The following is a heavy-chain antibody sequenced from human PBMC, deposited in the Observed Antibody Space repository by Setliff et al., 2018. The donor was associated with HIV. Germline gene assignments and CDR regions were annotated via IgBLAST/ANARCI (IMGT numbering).Heavy chain of an antibody. CDR3: ARGVRGVIIDWYYFDY. D-gene: IGHD3-10*01. Sequence: PSETLSLTCTVSNGSISNYYWSWIRQPPGKGLQWIGYIYYSGSPNYNPSLKSRVTISVDRSKNQVSLKMSSVTAADTAVYYCARGVRGVIIDWYYFDYWGQGTLVTVS. V-gene: IGHV4-59*12. CDR2: IYYSGSP. CDR1: NGSISNYY. J-gene: IGHJ4*02.